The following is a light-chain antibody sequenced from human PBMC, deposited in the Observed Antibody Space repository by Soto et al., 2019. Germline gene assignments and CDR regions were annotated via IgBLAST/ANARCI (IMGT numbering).Light chain of an antibody. J-gene: IGLJ2*01. CDR1: SSDVGGYNY. CDR3: SSYTSSSTPYVV. Sequence: QLVLTQPASMSGSPGQSITISCTGTSSDVGGYNYVSWYQQHPGKAPKLMIYDVSNRPSGVSNRFSGSKSGNTASLTISGLQAEDEADYYCSSYTSSSTPYVVFGGGTKVTVL. CDR2: DVS. V-gene: IGLV2-14*01.